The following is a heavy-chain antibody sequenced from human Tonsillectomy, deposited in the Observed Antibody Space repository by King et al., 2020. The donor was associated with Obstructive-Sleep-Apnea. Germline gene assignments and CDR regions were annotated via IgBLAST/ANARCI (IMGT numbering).Heavy chain of an antibody. D-gene: IGHD6-13*01. V-gene: IGHV4-34*01. CDR1: GGSFSNYY. CDR2: INHSGSI. J-gene: IGHJ5*02. CDR3: ARGSGATAVNWFDP. Sequence: VQLQQWGAGLLKPSETLSLTCAVYGGSFSNYYWSWIRQPPGKGLVWIGEINHSGSINYNPSLKSRVTISVDTSNNQFSLKLSSVTAADTAVYYWARGSGATAVNWFDPWGQGNLVTVSS.